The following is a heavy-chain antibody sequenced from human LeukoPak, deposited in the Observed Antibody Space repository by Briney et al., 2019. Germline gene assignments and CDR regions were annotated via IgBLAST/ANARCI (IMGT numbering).Heavy chain of an antibody. CDR2: TNPNSGGT. D-gene: IGHD6-19*01. Sequence: ASVKVSCKASGYTFTGYYMHWVRQAPGQGLEWMGWTNPNSGGTNYAQKFQGRVTMTRDTSISTAYMELSRLRSDDTAVYYCATGIAVAGKGTYYFDYWGQGTLVTVSS. CDR3: ATGIAVAGKGTYYFDY. CDR1: GYTFTGYY. V-gene: IGHV1-2*02. J-gene: IGHJ4*02.